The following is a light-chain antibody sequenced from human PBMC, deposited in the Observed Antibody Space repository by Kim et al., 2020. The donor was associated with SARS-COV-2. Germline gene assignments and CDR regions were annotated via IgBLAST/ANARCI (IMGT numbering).Light chain of an antibody. CDR2: AGS. CDR1: QRISSY. Sequence: GGDRVTITCRARQRISSYLNWYQQKPGKAPKLRIYAGSRLQSGGPTRFRGSGCGTDFTHTIRSLQPEDFGTYYGQQRYSTPPLTFGGGAKVESK. J-gene: IGKJ4*01. CDR3: QQRYSTPPLT. V-gene: IGKV1-39*01.